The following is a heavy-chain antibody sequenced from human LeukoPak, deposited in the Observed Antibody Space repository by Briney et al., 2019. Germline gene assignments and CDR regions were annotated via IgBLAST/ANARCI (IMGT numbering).Heavy chain of an antibody. Sequence: NPGGSLRLSCAASGFTFSSYSMNWVRQAPGKGLEWVSSISSSSSYIYYADSVKGRFTISRDNAKNSLYLQMNSLRAEDTAVYYCATAKGVTMVHSNRGPYPAPFDYWGQGTLVTVSS. J-gene: IGHJ4*02. D-gene: IGHD3-10*01. V-gene: IGHV3-21*01. CDR3: ATAKGVTMVHSNRGPYPAPFDY. CDR1: GFTFSSYS. CDR2: ISSSSSYI.